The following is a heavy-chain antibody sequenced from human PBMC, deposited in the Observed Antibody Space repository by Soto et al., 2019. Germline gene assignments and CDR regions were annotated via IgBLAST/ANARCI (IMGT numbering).Heavy chain of an antibody. CDR3: AKRGHSTSWYWFDP. V-gene: IGHV3-23*01. J-gene: IGHJ5*02. Sequence: EVQLLESGGGLVQPGGSLRLSCAASAFTFTNDAMSWVRQAPGKGLEWVSSISGSGGSTYYADSVQGRFTISRDNSNNTQYLQMDSLRAEDTAVYFCAKRGHSTSWYWFDPWGQGTQVTVSS. CDR1: AFTFTNDA. CDR2: ISGSGGST. D-gene: IGHD6-13*01.